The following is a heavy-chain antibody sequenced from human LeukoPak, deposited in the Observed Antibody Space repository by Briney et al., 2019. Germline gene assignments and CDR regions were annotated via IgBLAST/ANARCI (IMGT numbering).Heavy chain of an antibody. Sequence: ASVKVSCKASGYTFTSYGISWVRQAPGQGLEWMGWISAYNGNTNYAQKLQGRVTMTTDTSTSTAYMELRSLRSEDTAVYYCARATLGGSGSYLFDPWGQGTLVTVSS. CDR3: ARATLGGSGSYLFDP. CDR2: ISAYNGNT. D-gene: IGHD3-10*01. J-gene: IGHJ5*02. V-gene: IGHV1-18*01. CDR1: GYTFTSYG.